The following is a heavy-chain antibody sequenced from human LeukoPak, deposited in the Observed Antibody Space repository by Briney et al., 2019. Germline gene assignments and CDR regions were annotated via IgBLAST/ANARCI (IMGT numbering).Heavy chain of an antibody. CDR3: ARGGSGSYPSYRYYYYGMDV. CDR2: INPNSGGT. Sequence: GASVKVSCKTSGYTFTGYYMHWVRQAPGQGLEWMGWINPNSGGTNYAQKFQGRVTMTRDTSISTAYMEPSRLRSDDTAVYYCARGGSGSYPSYRYYYYGMDVWGQGTTVTVSS. D-gene: IGHD3-10*01. J-gene: IGHJ6*02. V-gene: IGHV1-2*02. CDR1: GYTFTGYY.